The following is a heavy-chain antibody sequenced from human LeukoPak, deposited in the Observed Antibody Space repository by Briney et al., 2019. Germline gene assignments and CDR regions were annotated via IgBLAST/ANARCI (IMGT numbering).Heavy chain of an antibody. D-gene: IGHD6-19*01. CDR2: INPNSGGT. CDR1: GYTFTGYY. Sequence: GASVKVSCKASGYTFTGYYIHWVRQAPGQGLGWMGWINPNSGGTNYAQTFQGSVTMTRDTSISTAYMELSRLRSDDTAVYYCARTDIAVAGEPFDYWGQGTLVTVSS. V-gene: IGHV1-2*02. J-gene: IGHJ4*02. CDR3: ARTDIAVAGEPFDY.